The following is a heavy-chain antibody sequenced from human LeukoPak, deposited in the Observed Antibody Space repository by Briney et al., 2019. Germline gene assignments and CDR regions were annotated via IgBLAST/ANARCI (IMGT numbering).Heavy chain of an antibody. CDR2: ISSSSSYI. Sequence: GGSLRFSCAASGFTFSSYSMNWVRQAPGKGLEWVSSISSSSSYIYYADSVKGRFTVSRDDAKNSLYLQMNSLRAEDTAVYYCAKDDHYGGNSVYYFDYWGQGTLVTVSS. CDR1: GFTFSSYS. J-gene: IGHJ4*02. D-gene: IGHD4-23*01. CDR3: AKDDHYGGNSVYYFDY. V-gene: IGHV3-21*01.